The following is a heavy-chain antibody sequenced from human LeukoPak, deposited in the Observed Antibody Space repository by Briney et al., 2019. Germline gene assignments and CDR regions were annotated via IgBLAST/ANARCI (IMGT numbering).Heavy chain of an antibody. D-gene: IGHD2-2*01. J-gene: IGHJ3*02. V-gene: IGHV4-30-4*08. CDR3: ARGRTQYQLLWAFDI. CDR1: GGSISSGDYY. CDR2: IYYSGST. Sequence: SQTLSLTCTVSGGSISSGDYYWSWIRQPPGKGLEWIGYIYYSGSTYYNPSLKSRVTISVDTSKNQFSLKLSSVTAADTAVYYCARGRTQYQLLWAFDIWRQGTMVTVSS.